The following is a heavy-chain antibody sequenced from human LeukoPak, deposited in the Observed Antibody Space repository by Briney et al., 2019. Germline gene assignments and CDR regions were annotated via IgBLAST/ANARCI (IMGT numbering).Heavy chain of an antibody. J-gene: IGHJ4*02. Sequence: RGESLKISCKGSGYNFNTYWIGWVRQMPGKGLEWMGIIYPGDSDTRYSPSFQGQVTISADKSISTAYLHWSSLRASDTAMYYCARQETGSVGSYWGQGTLVTVSS. CDR2: IYPGDSDT. CDR3: ARQETGSVGSY. V-gene: IGHV5-51*01. D-gene: IGHD3-10*01. CDR1: GYNFNTYW.